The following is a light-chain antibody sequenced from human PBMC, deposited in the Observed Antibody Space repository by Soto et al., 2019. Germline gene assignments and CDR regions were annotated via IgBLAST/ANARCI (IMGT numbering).Light chain of an antibody. CDR3: QSYDSSLSGSV. J-gene: IGLJ2*01. CDR1: SSNIGAGFD. Sequence: QSVLTQPPSVSGAPGQRVTISCTGSSSNIGAGFDVHWYQQLPGTAPKLLIYSNTNRPSGVPDRFSGSKSGTSASLAITGLQAEDEADYYSQSYDSSLSGSVFGGGTKLTVL. CDR2: SNT. V-gene: IGLV1-40*01.